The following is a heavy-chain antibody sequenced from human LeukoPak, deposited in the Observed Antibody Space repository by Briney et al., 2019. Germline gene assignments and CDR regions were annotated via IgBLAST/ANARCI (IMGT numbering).Heavy chain of an antibody. V-gene: IGHV3-23*01. CDR2: ISPGGGPT. J-gene: IGHJ4*02. CDR1: GFPFSSHG. CDR3: ARRFDY. Sequence: GGSLRLSCAGSGFPFSSHGMNWVRQAPGKGLEWVSGISPGGGPTYYADSVKDRFTISRDDLKSTLYLQMKTLRAEDTAVYYCARRFDYWGQGTLVTVSS.